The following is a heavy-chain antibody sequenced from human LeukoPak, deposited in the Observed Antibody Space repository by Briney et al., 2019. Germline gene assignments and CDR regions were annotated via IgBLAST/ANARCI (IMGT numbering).Heavy chain of an antibody. CDR2: IYYSGST. D-gene: IGHD3-10*01. V-gene: IGHV4-59*01. CDR3: ARTMVRGVRGAFDI. J-gene: IGHJ3*02. Sequence: PSETLSLTCTVSGGSISSYYWGWIRQPPGKGLEWIGYIYYSGSTNYNPSLKSRVTISVDTSKNQFSLKLSSVTAADTAVYYCARTMVRGVRGAFDIWGQGTMVTVSS. CDR1: GGSISSYY.